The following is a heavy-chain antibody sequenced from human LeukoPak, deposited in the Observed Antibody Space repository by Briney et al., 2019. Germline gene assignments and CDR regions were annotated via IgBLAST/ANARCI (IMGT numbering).Heavy chain of an antibody. Sequence: SETLSLTCTVSGGSISSYYWSWIRQPPGKGLEWIGSIYYSGSTNYNPSLKSRVSISVDTSKSQFSLKLSSVTAADTVVDYCARVGESIAAAGTNFGYWGQGTLVTVSS. CDR3: ARVGESIAAAGTNFGY. D-gene: IGHD6-13*01. J-gene: IGHJ4*02. CDR1: GGSISSYY. CDR2: IYYSGST. V-gene: IGHV4-59*01.